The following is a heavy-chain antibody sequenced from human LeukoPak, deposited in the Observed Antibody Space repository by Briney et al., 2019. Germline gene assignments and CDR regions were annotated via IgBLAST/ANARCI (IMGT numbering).Heavy chain of an antibody. CDR2: IYSGGST. D-gene: IGHD1-26*01. V-gene: IGHV3-53*01. CDR3: ARLSGSSN. Sequence: GGSLRLSCAASGFTLNNAWMSWVRQAPGKGLEWVSVIYSGGSTYYADSVKGRFTISRDNSKNTLYLQMNSLRAEDTAVYYCARLSGSSNWGQGTLVTVSS. CDR1: GFTLNNAW. J-gene: IGHJ4*02.